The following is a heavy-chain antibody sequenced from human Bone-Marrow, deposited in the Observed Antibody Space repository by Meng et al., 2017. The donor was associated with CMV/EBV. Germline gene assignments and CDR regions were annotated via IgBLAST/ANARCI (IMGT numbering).Heavy chain of an antibody. CDR2: ISGSGGST. J-gene: IGHJ4*02. V-gene: IGHV3-23*01. CDR1: GFTFSSYA. D-gene: IGHD3-22*01. CDR3: ARDGPSYYYDSSGLFDY. Sequence: GESLKISCAASGFTFSSYAMSWVRQAPGKGLEWVSAISGSGGSTYYADSVKGRFTISRDNSKNTLYLQMNSLRAEDTAVYYCARDGPSYYYDSSGLFDYWGQGTLVTVSS.